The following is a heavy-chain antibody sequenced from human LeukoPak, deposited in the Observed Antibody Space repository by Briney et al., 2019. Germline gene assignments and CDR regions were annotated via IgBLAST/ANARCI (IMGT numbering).Heavy chain of an antibody. Sequence: GGSLRLSCAASGFTFSDYYMSWIRQAPGKGLEWVSYISSSGSTIYYADSVKGRFTISRDNAKNSLYLQMNSLRAEDTAVYYCAISTPLRDYYDSTAYGYFQDWGQGTLVTVSS. V-gene: IGHV3-11*01. CDR1: GFTFSDYY. D-gene: IGHD3-22*01. J-gene: IGHJ1*01. CDR3: AISTPLRDYYDSTAYGYFQD. CDR2: ISSSGSTI.